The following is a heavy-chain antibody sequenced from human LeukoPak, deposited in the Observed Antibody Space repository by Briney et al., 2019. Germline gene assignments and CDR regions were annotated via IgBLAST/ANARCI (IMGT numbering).Heavy chain of an antibody. CDR3: ARGLLRFPFDY. D-gene: IGHD2-15*01. CDR2: IKHSGST. V-gene: IGHV4-34*01. CDR1: GGSFSGYY. J-gene: IGHJ4*02. Sequence: SETLSLTCAVYGGSFSGYYWSWIRQPPGKGLEWMGEIKHSGSTNYNPSLKSRVTIPVDTSKDQFSLKLSSVPAADTAVYYCARGLLRFPFDYWGQGTLVTVSS.